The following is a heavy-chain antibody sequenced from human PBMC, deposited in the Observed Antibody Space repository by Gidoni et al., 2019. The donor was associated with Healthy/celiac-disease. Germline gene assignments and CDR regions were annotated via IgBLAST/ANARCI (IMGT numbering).Heavy chain of an antibody. CDR2: ISSSSSYI. CDR1: GFTFSSYS. D-gene: IGHD3-22*01. V-gene: IGHV3-21*01. CDR3: AREGRDDSSGYYPFDY. Sequence: EVQLVESGGGLVKPGGSLRLSCAASGFTFSSYSMNWVRQAPGKGLEWVSSISSSSSYIYYADSVKGRFTISRDNAKNSLYLQMNSLRAEDTAVYYCAREGRDDSSGYYPFDYWGQGTLVTVSS. J-gene: IGHJ4*02.